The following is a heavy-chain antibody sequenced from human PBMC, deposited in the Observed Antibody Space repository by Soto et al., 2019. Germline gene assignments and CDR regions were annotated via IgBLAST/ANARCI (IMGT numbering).Heavy chain of an antibody. J-gene: IGHJ4*01. CDR2: IDWDGDI. V-gene: IGHV2-70*04. Sequence: SGPTLVNPTQALTLTCTFSGFSLISSGMRVNWIRQPPGKALEWLARIDWDGDIVYNRFLNSRLTISKDTSKNQVVLTMTNMDPVDTATYSCAWITPDARGRFDNSGQG. CDR3: AWITPDARGRFDN. CDR1: GFSLISSGMR.